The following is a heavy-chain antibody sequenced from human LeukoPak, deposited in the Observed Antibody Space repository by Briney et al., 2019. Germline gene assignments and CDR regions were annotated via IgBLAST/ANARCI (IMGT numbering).Heavy chain of an antibody. Sequence: GGSLRLSCAASGFTVNNAYMSWVRQAPGKGLEWVGRIKSKTDGGTTDYAAPVKGRFTISRDDSKNTLYLQMNSLRAEDTAVYYCATLISGWSLYWGQGTLVTVSS. V-gene: IGHV3-15*05. CDR3: ATLISGWSLY. CDR1: GFTVNNAY. CDR2: IKSKTDGGTT. D-gene: IGHD6-19*01. J-gene: IGHJ4*02.